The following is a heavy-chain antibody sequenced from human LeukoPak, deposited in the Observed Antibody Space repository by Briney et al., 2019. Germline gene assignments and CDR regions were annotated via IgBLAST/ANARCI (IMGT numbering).Heavy chain of an antibody. D-gene: IGHD6-6*01. J-gene: IGHJ4*02. CDR1: GGSISSISYY. V-gene: IGHV4-39*01. CDR2: IYYSGST. Sequence: SETLSLTCTVSGGSISSISYYWGWVRQPPGKGLEWIGRIYYSGSTYYNPSLKSRVTISVDTSKNQFSLTLSSVTAADTAVYSCARRSPIAARIFDYWGQGTLVTVSS. CDR3: ARRSPIAARIFDY.